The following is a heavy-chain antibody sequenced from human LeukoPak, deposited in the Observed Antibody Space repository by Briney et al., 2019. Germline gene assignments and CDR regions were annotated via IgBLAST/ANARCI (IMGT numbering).Heavy chain of an antibody. D-gene: IGHD2-2*01. CDR1: GFTFSRYS. V-gene: IGHV3-48*01. CDR3: ARALYCSSTSCIIRGLPEGY. J-gene: IGHJ4*02. Sequence: GGSLRLSCAASGFTFSRYSMNWVRQAPGKGLEWVSYISGSSSIIYYADSVKGRFTISRDNSKNTLYLQMNSLRAEDTAVYYCARALYCSSTSCIIRGLPEGYWGQGTLVTVSS. CDR2: ISGSSSII.